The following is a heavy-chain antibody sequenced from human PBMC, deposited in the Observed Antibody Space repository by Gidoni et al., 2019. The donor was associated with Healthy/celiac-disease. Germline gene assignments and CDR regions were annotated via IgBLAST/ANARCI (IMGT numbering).Heavy chain of an antibody. Sequence: EVQLVESGGGLVQPGGSLRLSCAASGVTFSSYSMNWVRQAPGKGLEWVSYISSSSSTIYYADSVKGRFTISRDNAKNSLYLQMNSLRAEDTAVYYCARDGLSFPFDYWGQGTLVTVSS. CDR2: ISSSSSTI. J-gene: IGHJ4*02. D-gene: IGHD3-16*02. V-gene: IGHV3-48*01. CDR3: ARDGLSFPFDY. CDR1: GVTFSSYS.